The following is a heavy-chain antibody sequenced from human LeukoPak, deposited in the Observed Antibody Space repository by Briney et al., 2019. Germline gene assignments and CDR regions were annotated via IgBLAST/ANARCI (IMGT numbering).Heavy chain of an antibody. D-gene: IGHD2-2*01. CDR2: IYTSGST. CDR3: AREKYCSSTSNYYYYYYMDV. Sequence: SETLSLTCTVSGGSISSYYWGWIRQPAGKGLEWIGRIYTSGSTNYNPSLKSRVTMSVDTSKNQFSLKLSSVTAADTAVYYCAREKYCSSTSNYYYYYYMDVWGKGTTVTVSS. J-gene: IGHJ6*03. V-gene: IGHV4-4*07. CDR1: GGSISSYY.